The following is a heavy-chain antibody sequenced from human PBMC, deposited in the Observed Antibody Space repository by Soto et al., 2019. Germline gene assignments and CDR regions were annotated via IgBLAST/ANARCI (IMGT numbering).Heavy chain of an antibody. J-gene: IGHJ4*02. V-gene: IGHV5-51*01. D-gene: IGHD5-12*01. CDR3: ARHGRIEMATIDY. CDR2: IYPGDSDT. Sequence: LGESLKISCKGSGYSFTSYWIGWVRQMPGKGLEWMGIIYPGDSDTRYSPSFQGQVTISADKSISTAYLQWSSLKASDTAMYYCARHGRIEMATIDYWGQGTLVTVSS. CDR1: GYSFTSYW.